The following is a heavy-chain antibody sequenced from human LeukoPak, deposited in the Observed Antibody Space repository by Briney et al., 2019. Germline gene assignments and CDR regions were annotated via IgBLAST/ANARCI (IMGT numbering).Heavy chain of an antibody. J-gene: IGHJ4*02. D-gene: IGHD1-26*01. CDR1: GGTFSSYA. V-gene: IGHV1-69*13. Sequence: SVKVSCKASGGTFSSYAIRWVRQAPGQGLEWMGGIIPIFGTANYAQKFQGRVTITADESTSTAYMELSSLRSEDTAVYYRAREELPRGTYFDYWGQGTLVTVSS. CDR3: AREELPRGTYFDY. CDR2: IIPIFGTA.